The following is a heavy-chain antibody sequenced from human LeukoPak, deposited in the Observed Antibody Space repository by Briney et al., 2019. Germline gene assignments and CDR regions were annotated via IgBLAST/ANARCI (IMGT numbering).Heavy chain of an antibody. J-gene: IGHJ4*02. D-gene: IGHD4-17*01. Sequence: GGSLRLSCAASGSTFSSYWMSWVRQAPGKGLEWVANIKQDGREKYYVDSVKGRFTISRDNAKNSLYLQMNSLRAEDTAVYYCAREGGKFSTVTTPTGGFVDCWGQGTLVTVSS. V-gene: IGHV3-7*01. CDR1: GSTFSSYW. CDR2: IKQDGREK. CDR3: AREGGKFSTVTTPTGGFVDC.